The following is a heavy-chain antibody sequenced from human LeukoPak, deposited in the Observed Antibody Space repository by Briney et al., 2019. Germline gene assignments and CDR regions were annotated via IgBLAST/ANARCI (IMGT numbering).Heavy chain of an antibody. CDR3: ARGMSPPNYYYYMDV. CDR2: IYSGGST. V-gene: IGHV3-53*01. Sequence: GGSLRLSCAASGLTVSSNYMSWVRQAPGKGLEWVSVIYSGGSTYYADSVKGRFTISRDNSKNTLYLQMNSLRAEDTAVYYCARGMSPPNYYYYMDVWGKGTTVTVSS. CDR1: GLTVSSNY. D-gene: IGHD5/OR15-5a*01. J-gene: IGHJ6*03.